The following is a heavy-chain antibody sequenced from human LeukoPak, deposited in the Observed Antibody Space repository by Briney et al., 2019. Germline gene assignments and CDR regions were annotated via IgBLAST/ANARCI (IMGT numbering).Heavy chain of an antibody. CDR2: IYTSGST. Sequence: PSETLSLTCTVSGGSISSYYWRWIRQPAGKGLEWIGRIYTSGSTNHNPSLKSRVTMSVDTSKNQFSLKLSSVTAADTAVYYCARSTRLGGDCYSFDYWGQGTLVTVSS. D-gene: IGHD2-21*02. CDR3: ARSTRLGGDCYSFDY. V-gene: IGHV4-4*07. CDR1: GGSISSYY. J-gene: IGHJ4*02.